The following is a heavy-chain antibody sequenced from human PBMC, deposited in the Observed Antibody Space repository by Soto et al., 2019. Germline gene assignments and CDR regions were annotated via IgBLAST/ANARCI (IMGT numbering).Heavy chain of an antibody. CDR2: ISGSGGGT. J-gene: IGHJ6*02. V-gene: IGHV3-23*01. CDR1: GFTFSTYG. Sequence: PGGSLRLSCAASGFTFSTYGMSWVRQAPGKGLEWVSGISGSGGGTYYADSVKGRFTISRDNSKNTLYLQMNSLRAEDTAVYYCAKGARVGATKTYYYGMDVWGQGTTVTVSS. CDR3: AKGARVGATKTYYYGMDV. D-gene: IGHD1-26*01.